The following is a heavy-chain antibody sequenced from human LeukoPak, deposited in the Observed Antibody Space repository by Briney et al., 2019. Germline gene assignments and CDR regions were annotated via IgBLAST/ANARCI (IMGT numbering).Heavy chain of an antibody. D-gene: IGHD3-9*01. CDR1: GFSFRSYW. J-gene: IGHJ5*02. CDR3: AGGSGYLITS. V-gene: IGHV3-7*01. Sequence: GGSLRLSCAATGFSFRSYWMNWVRQAPGKGLEWLAIIKQDGSEKHYKGSVEGRFTISRDNAKNSLHLQMNSLRAEDTAVYYRAGGSGYLITSWGQGTLVTVSS. CDR2: IKQDGSEK.